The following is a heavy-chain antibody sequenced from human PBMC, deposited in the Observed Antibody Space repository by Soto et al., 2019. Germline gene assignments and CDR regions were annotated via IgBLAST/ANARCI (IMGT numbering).Heavy chain of an antibody. CDR1: GFTFRDYG. CDR3: ARAALYGYDY. J-gene: IGHJ4*02. D-gene: IGHD6-25*01. Sequence: HPGGSLRLSCAASGFTFRDYGMNWVRQAPGRGLEWVAYISSTSRNTYNADSVKGRFTISRDNARNSLYLQMNSLRDEDTAVYYCARAALYGYDYWGQGTTVTVSS. CDR2: ISSTSRNT. V-gene: IGHV3-48*02.